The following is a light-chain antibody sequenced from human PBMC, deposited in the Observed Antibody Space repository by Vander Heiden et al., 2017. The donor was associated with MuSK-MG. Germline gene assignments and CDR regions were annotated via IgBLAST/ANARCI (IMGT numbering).Light chain of an antibody. CDR2: EVS. J-gene: IGLJ1*01. CDR1: SSDVGAYNY. Sequence: SALTQPASVSGSPGQSITISCTGTSSDVGAYNYVSWYQHHPGKAHKLMIFEVSNRPSGVSDRFSGSKSVNTASLTISGLQSDDEADYYCSSYTSRSTYVFGTGSKVTVL. V-gene: IGLV2-14*01. CDR3: SSYTSRSTYV.